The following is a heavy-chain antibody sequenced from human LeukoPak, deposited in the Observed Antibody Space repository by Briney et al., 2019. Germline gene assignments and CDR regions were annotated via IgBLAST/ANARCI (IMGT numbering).Heavy chain of an antibody. Sequence: GGSLRLSCAASGFTFSSYAMSWVRQAPGKGLEWVSVISGSGGSTYYAGSVKGRFTISRDNSKNTLSLQMNSLRAEDTAVYYCAKVAEAVTYYFYYYGMDVWGQGTTVTVSS. CDR1: GFTFSSYA. V-gene: IGHV3-23*01. J-gene: IGHJ6*02. D-gene: IGHD4-11*01. CDR2: ISGSGGST. CDR3: AKVAEAVTYYFYYYGMDV.